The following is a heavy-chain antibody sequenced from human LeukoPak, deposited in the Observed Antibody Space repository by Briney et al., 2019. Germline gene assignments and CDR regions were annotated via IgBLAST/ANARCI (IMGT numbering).Heavy chain of an antibody. CDR2: ISSSSSYI. Sequence: GGSLRLSCAASGFTFSSYSMNWVRQAPGKGLEWVSSISSSSSYIHYADSVKGRFTISRDNAKNTLYLQMNSLRAEDTAVYYCARDAVDTANAVWGQGTTVTVSS. J-gene: IGHJ6*02. D-gene: IGHD5-18*01. V-gene: IGHV3-21*01. CDR3: ARDAVDTANAV. CDR1: GFTFSSYS.